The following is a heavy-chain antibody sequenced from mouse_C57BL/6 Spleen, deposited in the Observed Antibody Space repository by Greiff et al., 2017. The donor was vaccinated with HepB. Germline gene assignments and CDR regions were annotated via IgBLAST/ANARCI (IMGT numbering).Heavy chain of an antibody. CDR3: AREGGSRYFDV. V-gene: IGHV5-16*01. CDR1: GFTFSDYY. J-gene: IGHJ1*03. Sequence: EVQLVESEGGLVQPGSSMKLSCTASGFTFSDYYMAWVRQVPEKGLEWVANINYDGSSTYYLDSLKSRFIISRDNAKNILYLQMSSLKSEDTATYYCAREGGSRYFDVWGTGTTVTVSS. CDR2: INYDGSST.